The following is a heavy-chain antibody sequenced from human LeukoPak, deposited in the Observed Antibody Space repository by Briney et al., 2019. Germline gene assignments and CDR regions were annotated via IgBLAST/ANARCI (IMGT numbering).Heavy chain of an antibody. Sequence: GGSLRLSCAASGFTFSCYAVSWLRQAPGKGLEWVSAISGSGITTYYADSVKGRFTISRDNSKNTLYLQMNSLRAEDTAVYYCAKGARYRSDWWKWDYWGQGTLVTVSS. CDR2: ISGSGITT. CDR1: GFTFSCYA. CDR3: AKGARYRSDWWKWDY. V-gene: IGHV3-23*01. D-gene: IGHD6-19*01. J-gene: IGHJ4*02.